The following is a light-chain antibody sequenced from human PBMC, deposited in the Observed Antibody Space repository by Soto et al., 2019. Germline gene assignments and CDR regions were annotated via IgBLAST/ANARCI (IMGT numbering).Light chain of an antibody. Sequence: EVVLTQSPATLSLSPGERATLSCRASENVRTFVDWYQQKPGQAPRLLIYGASNRATGIPARFSGRGSGTDFTLTISNLEPEDFAVYYCQQYNNWPPLFTFGPGTKVDIK. J-gene: IGKJ3*01. CDR3: QQYNNWPPLFT. V-gene: IGKV3-11*01. CDR1: ENVRTF. CDR2: GAS.